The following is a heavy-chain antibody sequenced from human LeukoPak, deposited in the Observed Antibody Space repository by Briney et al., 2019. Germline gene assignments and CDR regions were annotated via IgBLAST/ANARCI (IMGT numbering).Heavy chain of an antibody. CDR3: ARARGYSYGLTDY. Sequence: GGSLRLSCTASGFTFDDYAMHWVRQAPGKGLDWVSVISWDGGSTYYADSVKGRFTISRDNSKNSLYLQMNSLRAEDTAVYYCARARGYSYGLTDYWGQGTLVTVSS. CDR1: GFTFDDYA. D-gene: IGHD5-18*01. V-gene: IGHV3-43D*03. J-gene: IGHJ4*02. CDR2: ISWDGGST.